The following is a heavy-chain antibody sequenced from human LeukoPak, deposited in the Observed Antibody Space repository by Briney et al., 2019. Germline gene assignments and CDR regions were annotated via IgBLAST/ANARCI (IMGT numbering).Heavy chain of an antibody. V-gene: IGHV3-7*01. Sequence: PGGSLRLSCAASVFTFSRHWMSWVRQAPGKGLEWVANIKEDASERYYVDSVKGRFTISRDNAKNSLYLQMNSLRAEDTAVYYCARVVLNYSYLDVWGKGTTVTVSS. CDR1: VFTFSRHW. J-gene: IGHJ6*03. CDR2: IKEDASER. D-gene: IGHD6-13*01. CDR3: ARVVLNYSYLDV.